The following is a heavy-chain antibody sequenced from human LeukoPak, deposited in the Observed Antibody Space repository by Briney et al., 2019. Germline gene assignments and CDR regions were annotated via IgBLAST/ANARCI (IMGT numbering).Heavy chain of an antibody. V-gene: IGHV1-2*02. CDR1: GYTFTGYF. CDR2: INPNSGDA. Sequence: ASVKVSCKASGYTFTGYFMHWVRQAPGQGLEWMGWINPNSGDANYAQKFQGRVTMTRDTSISTAYMELTRLTSDDTAVYYCAREREFRYYSDSSAYYRQLVDFWGQGTLVTVSS. CDR3: AREREFRYYSDSSAYYRQLVDF. J-gene: IGHJ4*02. D-gene: IGHD3-22*01.